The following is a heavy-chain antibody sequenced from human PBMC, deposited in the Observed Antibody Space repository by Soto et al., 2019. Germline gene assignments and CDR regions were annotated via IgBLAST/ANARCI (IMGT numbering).Heavy chain of an antibody. CDR2: ICYSGST. V-gene: IGHV4-31*03. J-gene: IGHJ5*02. D-gene: IGHD2-8*01. CDR3: ARAEYCANGIGPWFDP. CDR1: GGSISSGGHY. Sequence: SETLSLTCTVSGGSISSGGHYWSWIRQDPGKGLEWIGRICYSGSTYYNPSLKSRITLSVDTSKNQISLKLSSVTAADTAVYYCARAEYCANGIGPWFDPWGQGTLVTVSS.